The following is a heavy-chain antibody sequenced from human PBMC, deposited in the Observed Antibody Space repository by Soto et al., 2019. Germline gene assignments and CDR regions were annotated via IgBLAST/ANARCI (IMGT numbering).Heavy chain of an antibody. CDR2: ISFDGSDK. CDR1: GFTFSSYT. CDR3: ARDWLRNIAAVGGWFDP. V-gene: IGHV3-30-3*01. J-gene: IGHJ5*02. Sequence: GGSLRLSCAASGFTFSSYTFHWVRQAPGKGLEWVAVISFDGSDKSYADSVKGRFTISRDNSKNTLYLQMNSLRAEDTAVYFCARDWLRNIAAVGGWFDPWGQGTLVTVSS. D-gene: IGHD6-13*01.